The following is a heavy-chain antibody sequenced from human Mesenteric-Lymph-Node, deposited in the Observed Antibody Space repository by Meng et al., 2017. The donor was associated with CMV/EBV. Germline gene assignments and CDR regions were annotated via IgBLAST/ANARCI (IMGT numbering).Heavy chain of an antibody. Sequence: SVKVSCKASGGTFSSYAISWVRQAPGQGLEWMGGIIPIFGTANYAQRFQGRVTIASDESTTTAYMELSSLRSEDTAVYYCARARRYQLLYGRYYFDYWGQGTLVTVSS. CDR3: ARARRYQLLYGRYYFDY. J-gene: IGHJ4*02. V-gene: IGHV1-69*13. D-gene: IGHD2-2*02. CDR2: IIPIFGTA. CDR1: GGTFSSYA.